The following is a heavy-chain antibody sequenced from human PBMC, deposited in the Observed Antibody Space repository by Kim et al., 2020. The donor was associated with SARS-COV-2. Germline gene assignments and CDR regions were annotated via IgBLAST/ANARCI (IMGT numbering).Heavy chain of an antibody. Sequence: GGSLRLSCAASGFIFANYGMHWVRQAPGKGLEWVSIIRSTGSNKYYADSVKGRFTISRDNSKNTMYLQMNSLRAEDTAVYYCARDRGAGQGVVVDYWGLG. CDR1: GFIFANYG. V-gene: IGHV3-33*08. CDR3: ARDRGAGQGVVVDY. J-gene: IGHJ4*02. D-gene: IGHD3-10*01. CDR2: IRSTGSNK.